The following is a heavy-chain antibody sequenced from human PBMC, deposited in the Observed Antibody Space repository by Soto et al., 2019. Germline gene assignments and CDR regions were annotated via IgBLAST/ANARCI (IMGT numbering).Heavy chain of an antibody. CDR1: GGSISSGGYY. CDR2: IYYSGST. Sequence: SETLSLTCTVSGGSISSGGYYWSWIRQHPGKGLEWIGYIYYSGSTYYNPSLKSRVTISVDTSKNQFSLKLSSVTAADTAVYYCARDGEYSYGYPNWFDPWGQGTLVTVSS. J-gene: IGHJ5*02. CDR3: ARDGEYSYGYPNWFDP. D-gene: IGHD5-18*01. V-gene: IGHV4-31*03.